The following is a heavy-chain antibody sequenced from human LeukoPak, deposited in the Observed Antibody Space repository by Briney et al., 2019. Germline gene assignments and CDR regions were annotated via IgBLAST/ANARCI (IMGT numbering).Heavy chain of an antibody. CDR1: GFTFGDYA. CDR2: IRSKAYGGTT. J-gene: IGHJ5*02. V-gene: IGHV3-49*04. D-gene: IGHD5-12*01. Sequence: PGGSLGLSCTASGFTFGDYAMSWVRQAPGKGLEWVGFIRSKAYGGTTEYAASVKGRFTISRDDSKSIAYLQMNSLKTEDTAVYYCTRAPSGYDPNWFDPWGQGTLVTVSS. CDR3: TRAPSGYDPNWFDP.